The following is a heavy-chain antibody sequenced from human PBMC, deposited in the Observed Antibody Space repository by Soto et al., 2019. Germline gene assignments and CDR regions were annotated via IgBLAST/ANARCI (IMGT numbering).Heavy chain of an antibody. CDR2: IYYSGST. CDR1: GGSISSGDYY. J-gene: IGHJ4*02. Sequence: QVQLQESGPGLVKPSQTLSLTCTVSGGSISSGDYYWSWIRQPPGKGLEWIGYIYYSGSTYYNPSLKSRVTRSLDTSKNQFSLMLSSVTAADTAVYYCACYDSSGNAAYYFDYWGQGTLVTVSS. V-gene: IGHV4-30-4*01. D-gene: IGHD3-22*01. CDR3: ACYDSSGNAAYYFDY.